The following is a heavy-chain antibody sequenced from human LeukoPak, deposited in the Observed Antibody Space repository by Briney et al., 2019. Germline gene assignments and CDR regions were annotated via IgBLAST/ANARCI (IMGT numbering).Heavy chain of an antibody. J-gene: IGHJ2*01. D-gene: IGHD7-27*01. Sequence: PGGSLRLSCAASGFTFSDYYMSWISQVPGKGLEWVSYIGLTDTTIYYADSLKGRFAISRDNAKNSLYLHTHSLRAEDTAIYYCARLKLGYWYFDLWGRGTLLTVSS. CDR1: GFTFSDYY. V-gene: IGHV3-11*01. CDR2: IGLTDTTI. CDR3: ARLKLGYWYFDL.